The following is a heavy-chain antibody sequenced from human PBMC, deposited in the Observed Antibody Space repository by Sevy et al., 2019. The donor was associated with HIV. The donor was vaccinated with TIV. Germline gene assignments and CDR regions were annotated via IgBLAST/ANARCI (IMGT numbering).Heavy chain of an antibody. Sequence: GGSLRLSCAASGFSLSNYAMSWVRQAPGKGLEWISTKTGSAGVTYYADSVKGRFTISRDKSKNTRFLEMNSLRAEDTALYYCAKGRIPSIGTLGPFDSWGQGTLVTVSS. D-gene: IGHD6-6*01. J-gene: IGHJ4*02. CDR1: GFSLSNYA. V-gene: IGHV3-23*01. CDR2: KTGSAGVT. CDR3: AKGRIPSIGTLGPFDS.